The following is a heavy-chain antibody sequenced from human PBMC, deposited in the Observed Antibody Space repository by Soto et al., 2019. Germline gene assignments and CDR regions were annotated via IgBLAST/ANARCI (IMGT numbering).Heavy chain of an antibody. CDR3: ARLKGYYYDSSGYQYLDY. D-gene: IGHD3-22*01. V-gene: IGHV5-51*01. Sequence: GESLKISCKGSGYSFTSYWIGWVRQMPGKGLEWMGIIYPGDSDTRYSPSFQGQVTISADKSISTAYLQWSSLKASDTAMYYCARLKGYYYDSSGYQYLDYWGRGTLVTVSS. J-gene: IGHJ4*02. CDR1: GYSFTSYW. CDR2: IYPGDSDT.